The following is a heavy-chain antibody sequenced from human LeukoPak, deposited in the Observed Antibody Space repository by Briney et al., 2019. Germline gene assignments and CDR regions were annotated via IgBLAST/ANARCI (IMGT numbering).Heavy chain of an antibody. J-gene: IGHJ4*02. Sequence: GGSLRLSCAASGFTFSSYWMSWVRQAPGKGLEWVANIKQDGSEKYYVDSVKGRFTISRDNAKNSLYLQMNSLRAEDTAVYYCARVLTGYDILTGYYIYFDYWGQGTLVTVSS. D-gene: IGHD3-9*01. V-gene: IGHV3-7*01. CDR1: GFTFSSYW. CDR2: IKQDGSEK. CDR3: ARVLTGYDILTGYYIYFDY.